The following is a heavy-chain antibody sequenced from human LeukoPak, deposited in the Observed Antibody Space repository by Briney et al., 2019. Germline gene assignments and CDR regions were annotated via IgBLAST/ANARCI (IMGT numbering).Heavy chain of an antibody. D-gene: IGHD5-12*01. CDR3: ASHIVTTTAVDY. Sequence: PSETLSLTCTVSGGSVSSGTYYWSWIRQPPGKGLEWIAYISYSGRTNYNPSLKSRVTMSLDTSKNQFSLNLSSVTAADTAVYYCASHIVTTTAVDYWGQGTLVTVSS. CDR2: ISYSGRT. J-gene: IGHJ4*02. V-gene: IGHV4-61*01. CDR1: GGSVSSGTYY.